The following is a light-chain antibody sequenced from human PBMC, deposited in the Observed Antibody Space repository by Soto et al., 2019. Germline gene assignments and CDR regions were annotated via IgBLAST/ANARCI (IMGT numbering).Light chain of an antibody. CDR3: QQANTFALT. CDR1: QTISSSY. V-gene: IGKV3-20*01. J-gene: IGKJ4*01. CDR2: AAS. Sequence: EIVLTQSPGTLSLSPGERATLSCRASQTISSSYLAWYQQKPGQAPRLLIYAASTRATDIPDRFSGSGSGTDFTLTISRLEPEDFATYYCQQANTFALTFGGGTKVDI.